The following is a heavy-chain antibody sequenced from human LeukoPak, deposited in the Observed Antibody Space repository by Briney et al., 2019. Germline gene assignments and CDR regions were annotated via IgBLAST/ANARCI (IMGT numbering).Heavy chain of an antibody. CDR1: GFTFRTYG. CDR2: IRYDGTNK. J-gene: IGHJ6*03. CDR3: AKDRDYGDYPSAYYYYMDV. Sequence: PGCSLRLSCAASGFTFRTYGIHWVRQAPGNGLEGVAFIRYDGTNKWYADSVKGRFTISRDNSKNMLYLQMNSLRAEDTAVYHCAKDRDYGDYPSAYYYYMDVWGKGTTVTVCS. V-gene: IGHV3-30*02. D-gene: IGHD4-17*01.